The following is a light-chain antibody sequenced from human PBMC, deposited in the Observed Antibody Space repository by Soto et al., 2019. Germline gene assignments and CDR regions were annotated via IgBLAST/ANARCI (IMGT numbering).Light chain of an antibody. CDR1: SSDVGGYNY. Sequence: QSVLTQPRSVSGSPGQSVTISCTGTSSDVGGYNYVSWYQQHPGKAPKLMIYDVSKRPSGVPDRFSGSKSGNTASLTISGLQAEDEADYYCCSYADNYPVLFGTGTKVTAL. V-gene: IGLV2-11*01. CDR3: CSYADNYPVL. CDR2: DVS. J-gene: IGLJ1*01.